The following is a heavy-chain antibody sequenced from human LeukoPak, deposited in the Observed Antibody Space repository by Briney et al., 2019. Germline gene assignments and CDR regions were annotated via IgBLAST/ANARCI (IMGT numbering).Heavy chain of an antibody. Sequence: SETLSLTCAVYGGSFSGYYWSWIRQPPGKGLEWIGEINHSGSTNYNPSLKSRVTISVDTSKNQFSLKVTSVTAADTAVYYCASIPRLGSTGYYYYYYYMDVWGKGTTVTVSS. CDR2: INHSGST. CDR3: ASIPRLGSTGYYYYYYYMDV. V-gene: IGHV4-34*01. J-gene: IGHJ6*03. CDR1: GGSFSGYY. D-gene: IGHD5-12*01.